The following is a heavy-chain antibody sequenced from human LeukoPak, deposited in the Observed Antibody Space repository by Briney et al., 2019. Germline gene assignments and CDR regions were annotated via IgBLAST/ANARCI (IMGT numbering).Heavy chain of an antibody. CDR1: GGSISSYY. J-gene: IGHJ2*01. D-gene: IGHD3-22*01. CDR2: IYTSGST. CDR3: ARGGSSGYLRYFDL. Sequence: SETLSLTCTVSGGSISSYYWSWIRQPAGKGLEWIGRIYTSGSTNYNPSLKSRVTMSVDTSKNQFSLKLSSVTAADTAVYYCARGGSSGYLRYFDLWGRGTLVTVSS. V-gene: IGHV4-4*07.